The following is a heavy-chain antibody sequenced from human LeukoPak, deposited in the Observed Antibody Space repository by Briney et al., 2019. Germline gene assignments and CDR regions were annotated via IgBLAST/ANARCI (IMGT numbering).Heavy chain of an antibody. CDR3: AKGRGSSSWYHFDY. CDR2: ISGTSGTT. Sequence: GRSLRLSCAASGFTFSTYAMSWVRQAPGRGLEWVSAISGTSGTTYYADSVKGRFTISRDNSNNTLYLQMNSLRAEDTAVYYCAKGRGSSSWYHFDYWGQGTLVTVSS. D-gene: IGHD6-13*01. V-gene: IGHV3-23*01. CDR1: GFTFSTYA. J-gene: IGHJ4*02.